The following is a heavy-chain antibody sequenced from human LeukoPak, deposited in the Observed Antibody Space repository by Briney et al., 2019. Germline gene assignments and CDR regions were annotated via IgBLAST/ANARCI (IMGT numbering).Heavy chain of an antibody. J-gene: IGHJ3*02. V-gene: IGHV1-18*01. CDR2: ISAYNGNT. CDR1: GYTFTSYG. D-gene: IGHD4-17*01. Sequence: ASVKVSCKASGYTFTSYGISWVRQAPGQGLEWMGWISAYNGNTNYAQKFQGRVTMTRDTSISTAYMELSRLRSDDTAVYYCARVRDLKTTVTLDAFDIWGQGTMVTVSS. CDR3: ARVRDLKTTVTLDAFDI.